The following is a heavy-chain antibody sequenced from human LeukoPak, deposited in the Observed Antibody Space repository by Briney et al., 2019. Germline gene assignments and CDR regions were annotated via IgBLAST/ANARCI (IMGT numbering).Heavy chain of an antibody. CDR2: INPNSGGT. J-gene: IGHJ4*02. CDR1: GYTFTGYY. Sequence: ASVKVSCKASGYTFTGYYMHWVRQAPGQGLEWMGWINPNSGGTNYAQKFQGRVTMTRDTSISTAYMELSRLRSDDTAVYYCTRARDYGDYGGGHHFDYWGQGTLVTVSS. V-gene: IGHV1-2*02. CDR3: TRARDYGDYGGGHHFDY. D-gene: IGHD4-17*01.